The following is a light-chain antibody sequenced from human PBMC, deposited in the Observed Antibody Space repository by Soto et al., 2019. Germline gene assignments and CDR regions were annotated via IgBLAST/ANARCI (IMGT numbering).Light chain of an antibody. CDR3: QQYENYWT. J-gene: IGKJ1*01. CDR1: EDIRND. V-gene: IGKV1-17*02. CDR2: AAS. Sequence: DIQMTQSPSSLSASVGDRVTIACRASEDIRNDLGWFQQKPGKAPKRLISAASTLQNGVPSRFSGSRSGTEFSLTISNLQPDDCATYYCQQYENYWTFGQGTKVDIK.